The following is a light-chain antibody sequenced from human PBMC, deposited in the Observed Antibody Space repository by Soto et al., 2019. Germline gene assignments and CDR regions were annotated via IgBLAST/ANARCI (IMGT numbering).Light chain of an antibody. CDR1: SSDVGGYNY. CDR3: SSYTSSSTDV. J-gene: IGLJ1*01. V-gene: IGLV2-14*01. Sequence: QSALTQPASVSGSPGQSITISCTGTSSDVGGYNYVSWYQPHPGRAPKLMIYDVSIRPSGVSNRFSGSKSGNTASLTISGLQAEDEADYYCSSYTSSSTDVFGTGTKLTVL. CDR2: DVS.